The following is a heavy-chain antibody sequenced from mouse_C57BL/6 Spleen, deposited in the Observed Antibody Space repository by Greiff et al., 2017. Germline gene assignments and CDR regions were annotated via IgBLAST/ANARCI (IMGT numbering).Heavy chain of an antibody. CDR2: IYPGGGYT. CDR1: GYTFTNYW. CDR3: ALYYYGSGDYAMDY. D-gene: IGHD1-1*01. J-gene: IGHJ4*01. V-gene: IGHV1-63*01. Sequence: VQLQQSGAELVRPGTSVKMSCKASGYTFTNYWIGWAKQRPGHGLEWIGDIYPGGGYTNYNEKFKGKATLTADKSSSTAYMQFSSLTSEDSAIYYCALYYYGSGDYAMDYWGQGTSVTVSS.